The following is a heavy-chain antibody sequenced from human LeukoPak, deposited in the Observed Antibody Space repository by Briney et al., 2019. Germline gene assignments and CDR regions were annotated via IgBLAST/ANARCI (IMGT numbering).Heavy chain of an antibody. V-gene: IGHV1-2*02. CDR3: ARDTDYYGSGSYGGKDY. Sequence: ASVKVSCKASGYTFTGYYMHWVRQAPGQGLEWMGWINPNSGGTNYAQKFQGRVTTTRDTSISTAYMELSRLRSDDTAVYYCARDTDYYGSGSYGGKDYWGQGTLVTVSS. J-gene: IGHJ4*02. CDR1: GYTFTGYY. CDR2: INPNSGGT. D-gene: IGHD3-10*01.